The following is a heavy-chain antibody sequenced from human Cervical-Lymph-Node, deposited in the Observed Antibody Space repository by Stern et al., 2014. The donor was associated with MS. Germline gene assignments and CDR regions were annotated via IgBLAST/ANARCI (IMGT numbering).Heavy chain of an antibody. V-gene: IGHV7-4-1*02. Sequence: VQLVQSGSELKKPGASVTVSCKASGYTFTSYAMNCVRQAPGQGLECMGWIHTNTGNPTYAQGFTGRFVFSLDTSVSTAYLQISSLKAEDTAVYYCASGAMGDFWSGYSYFDYWGQGTLVTVSS. J-gene: IGHJ4*02. CDR1: GYTFTSYA. D-gene: IGHD3-3*01. CDR3: ASGAMGDFWSGYSYFDY. CDR2: IHTNTGNP.